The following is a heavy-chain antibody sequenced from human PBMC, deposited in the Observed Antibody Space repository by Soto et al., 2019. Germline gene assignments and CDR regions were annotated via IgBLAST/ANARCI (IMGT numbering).Heavy chain of an antibody. CDR3: VKRAVTGVWWSFDH. V-gene: IGHV3-23*01. D-gene: IGHD6-19*01. CDR1: GFIFSDYA. J-gene: IGHJ4*02. CDR2: IGVSGGDT. Sequence: EVQLLESGGDLVQPGGSLRLSCVASGFIFSDYAMTWVRQAPGKGLEWVSTIGVSGGDTYYADSVKGRFTITRDNSKNTVYVQMNSLRAEDTAVYYCVKRAVTGVWWSFDHWGQGALVAVSS.